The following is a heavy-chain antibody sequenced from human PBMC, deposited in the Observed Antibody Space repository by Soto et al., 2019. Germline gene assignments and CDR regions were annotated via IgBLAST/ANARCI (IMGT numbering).Heavy chain of an antibody. V-gene: IGHV4-39*01. D-gene: IGHD3-9*01. CDR3: AGQTFTIAAVSYGRSNWFDP. J-gene: IGHJ5*02. CDR2: IYFTGNT. Sequence: QLQLQESGPGVVKPSETLSLTCTVSGGSITSSSHFWGWVRQPPGKGLEWIGTIYFTGNTYYTPSLKSRLTMSIDTSKNEFSLRLNSVTAADTAVYYCAGQTFTIAAVSYGRSNWFDPWGPGTLVTVSS. CDR1: GGSITSSSHF.